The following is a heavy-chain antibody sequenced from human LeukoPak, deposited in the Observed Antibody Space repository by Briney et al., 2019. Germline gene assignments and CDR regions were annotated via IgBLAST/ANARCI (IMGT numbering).Heavy chain of an antibody. Sequence: SQTLSLTCAIFGDSVSSNSAAWNWIRQSPSGGLEWLGRTSYGSKWNNDYAVSLKSRITINSDTSKNEFSLQVNSVTPEDTGVYYCARAGVYYDFYFDYWGQGTLVTVSS. CDR1: GDSVSSNSAA. J-gene: IGHJ4*02. V-gene: IGHV6-1*01. CDR3: ARAGVYYDFYFDY. D-gene: IGHD3-22*01. CDR2: TSYGSKWNN.